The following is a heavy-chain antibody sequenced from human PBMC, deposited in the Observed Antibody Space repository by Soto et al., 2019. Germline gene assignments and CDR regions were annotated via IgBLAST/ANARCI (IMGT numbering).Heavy chain of an antibody. CDR2: ISYDGSNK. CDR1: GFTFSSYG. Sequence: HPGGSLRLSCAASGFTFSSYGMHWVRQAPGKGLEWVAVISYDGSNKYYADSVKGRFTISRDNSKNTLYLQMNSLRAEDTAVYYCAKELQQLWYSGGLDYWGQGTLVTVSS. J-gene: IGHJ4*02. D-gene: IGHD5-18*01. V-gene: IGHV3-30*18. CDR3: AKELQQLWYSGGLDY.